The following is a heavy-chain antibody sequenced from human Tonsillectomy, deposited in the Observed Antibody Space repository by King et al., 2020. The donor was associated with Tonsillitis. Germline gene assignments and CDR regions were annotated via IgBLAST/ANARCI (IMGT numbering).Heavy chain of an antibody. CDR3: ATDSGGNFDWCFDL. CDR1: GFTFNNYG. V-gene: IGHV3-30*03. CDR2: ISYDGSNK. J-gene: IGHJ2*01. Sequence: VQLVESGGGVVQPGRSLRLSCAASGFTFNNYGMHWVRQAPGKGLEWVAVISYDGSNKYYGDSVKGRFTISRDNSKNTLFLQMNSLRTEDTAVYYCATDSGGNFDWCFDLWGRGTLVTVSS. D-gene: IGHD2-15*01.